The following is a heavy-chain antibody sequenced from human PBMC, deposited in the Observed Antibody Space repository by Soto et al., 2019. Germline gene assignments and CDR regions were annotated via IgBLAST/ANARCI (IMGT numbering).Heavy chain of an antibody. J-gene: IGHJ6*02. D-gene: IGHD6-25*01. CDR3: ARDRPGYSSGWYSMDV. V-gene: IGHV3-48*02. CDR1: GFTFSSYS. Sequence: PGGSLRLSCAASGFTFSSYSMNWVRQAPGKGLEWVSYISSSSSTIYYADSVKGRFTISRDNAKNSLYLQMNSLRDEDTAVYYCARDRPGYSSGWYSMDVWGQGTTVTVSS. CDR2: ISSSSSTI.